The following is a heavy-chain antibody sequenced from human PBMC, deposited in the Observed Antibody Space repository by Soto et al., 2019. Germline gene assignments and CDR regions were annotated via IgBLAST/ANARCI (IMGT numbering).Heavy chain of an antibody. CDR3: ARGGAAAGKPGYYYGMDV. Sequence: QVQLVESGGGVVQPGRSLRLSCAASGFTFSSYAMHWVRQAPGKGLEWVAVISYDGSNKYYADSVKGRFTISRDNSKNTLYLQMNSLRAEDTAVYYCARGGAAAGKPGYYYGMDVWGQGTTVTVSS. D-gene: IGHD6-13*01. V-gene: IGHV3-30-3*01. CDR1: GFTFSSYA. J-gene: IGHJ6*02. CDR2: ISYDGSNK.